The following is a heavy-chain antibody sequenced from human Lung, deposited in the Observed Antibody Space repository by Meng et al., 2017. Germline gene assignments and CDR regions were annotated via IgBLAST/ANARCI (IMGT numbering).Heavy chain of an antibody. Sequence: GQAQQWGAGLLKPSETLSLTCVVSGGSFSDYYWSWIRQPPGKGLEWIGEINHSGSTNYNPPLESRATISVDTSQNNLSLKLSSVTAADSAVYYCARGPTTMAHDFDYWGQGTLVTVSS. CDR3: ARGPTTMAHDFDY. D-gene: IGHD4-11*01. CDR2: INHSGST. CDR1: GGSFSDYY. V-gene: IGHV4-34*01. J-gene: IGHJ4*02.